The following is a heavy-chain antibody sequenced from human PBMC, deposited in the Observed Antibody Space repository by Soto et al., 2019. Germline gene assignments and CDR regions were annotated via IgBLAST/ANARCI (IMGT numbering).Heavy chain of an antibody. CDR2: IYWDDDK. CDR1: GFSLTGSGVG. V-gene: IGHV2-5*02. J-gene: IGHJ4*02. CDR3: ARFLWSDTSLYFFDY. Sequence: SGPTLVNPTQTLTLTCTFSGFSLTGSGVGVGWIRQPPGKALEWLALIYWDDDKRYSPSLKSRLTITKDTSKNQVALTMTNMDPVDTATYYCARFLWSDTSLYFFDYRGQGSLVIVSS. D-gene: IGHD3-3*01.